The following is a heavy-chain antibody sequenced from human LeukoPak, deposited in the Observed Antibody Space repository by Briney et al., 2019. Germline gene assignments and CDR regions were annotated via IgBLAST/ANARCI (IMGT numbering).Heavy chain of an antibody. J-gene: IGHJ4*02. CDR1: GGSFSGYY. Sequence: SETLSLTCVVYGGSFSGYYWSWIRQPPGKGLEWVGEINHSGSTNYNPSLKSRVTISVDTSKNQFSLKLSSVTAADTAVYYCASGIRLVGPEHTTYSGIKYYFDYWGQGTLVTVSS. CDR2: INHSGST. D-gene: IGHD1-1*01. CDR3: ASGIRLVGPEHTTYSGIKYYFDY. V-gene: IGHV4-34*01.